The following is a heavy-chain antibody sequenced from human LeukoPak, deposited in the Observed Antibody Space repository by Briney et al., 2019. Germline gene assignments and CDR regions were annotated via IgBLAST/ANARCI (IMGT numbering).Heavy chain of an antibody. CDR1: GFTFSNYA. CDR2: FSGSGGST. J-gene: IGHJ1*01. V-gene: IGHV3-23*01. Sequence: PGGSLTLSCAASGFTFSNYAMSWVRQAPGKGLEWVSTFSGSGGSTYYADSVKGRFTISRDNSKNTLYLQMNSLRAEDTAVYYCAKRPGSDLEYFQYWGQGTLVTVSS. CDR3: AKRPGSDLEYFQY. D-gene: IGHD2-21*02.